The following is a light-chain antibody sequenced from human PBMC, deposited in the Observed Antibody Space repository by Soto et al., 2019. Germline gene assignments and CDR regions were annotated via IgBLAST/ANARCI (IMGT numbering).Light chain of an antibody. CDR1: QSISSW. J-gene: IGKJ1*01. V-gene: IGKV1-5*01. CDR3: QKLNAYPPWT. CDR2: DAS. Sequence: DIQMTQSPSTLSASVGDRVTITCRASQSISSWLAWYQQKPGKAPKLLIYDASSLESGVPSRFSGSGSGTDFTLTINSLQPEDFATYFCQKLNAYPPWTFGQGTKVDIK.